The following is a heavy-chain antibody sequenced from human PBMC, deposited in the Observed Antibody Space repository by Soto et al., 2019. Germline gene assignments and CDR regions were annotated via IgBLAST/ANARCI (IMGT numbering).Heavy chain of an antibody. J-gene: IGHJ6*02. D-gene: IGHD3-10*01. Sequence: GGSLRLSCADSGFTFSNYGFNWVRRAPGRGLEWVSSISTSSGYVYYADSVTGRFTISRGNAKNSVYLKMTALRAEDTAVYYCTRDTFNMMRGVMRGTYYGMDVWGQGTTVTVSS. CDR2: ISTSSGYV. CDR1: GFTFSNYG. V-gene: IGHV3-21*01. CDR3: TRDTFNMMRGVMRGTYYGMDV.